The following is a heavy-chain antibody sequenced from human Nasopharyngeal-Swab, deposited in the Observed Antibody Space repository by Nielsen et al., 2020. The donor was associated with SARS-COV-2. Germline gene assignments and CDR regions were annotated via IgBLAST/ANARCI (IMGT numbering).Heavy chain of an antibody. J-gene: IGHJ3*02. D-gene: IGHD1-26*01. Sequence: GGSLRLSCAASGFTFSNAWMSWVRQAPGKGLEWVSYISSSGSTIYYADSVKGRFTISRDNAKNSLYLQMNSLRAEDTALYYCAKVKSGTSYDAFDIWGQGTMVTVSS. V-gene: IGHV3-11*01. CDR2: ISSSGSTI. CDR1: GFTFSNAW. CDR3: AKVKSGTSYDAFDI.